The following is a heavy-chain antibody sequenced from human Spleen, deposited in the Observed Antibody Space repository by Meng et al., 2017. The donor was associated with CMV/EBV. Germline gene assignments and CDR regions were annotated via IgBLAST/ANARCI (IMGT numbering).Heavy chain of an antibody. D-gene: IGHD6-6*01. CDR3: VRTLYSSSSDFDY. Sequence: KASGGTFSGKAISWVRQAPGQGLEWLGWISAYNGNTNYAQKLQGRVTMTTDTSTSTAYMELKSLRSDDTAVFYCVRTLYSSSSDFDYWGQGTLVTVSS. V-gene: IGHV1-18*01. CDR2: ISAYNGNT. J-gene: IGHJ4*02. CDR1: GGTFSGKA.